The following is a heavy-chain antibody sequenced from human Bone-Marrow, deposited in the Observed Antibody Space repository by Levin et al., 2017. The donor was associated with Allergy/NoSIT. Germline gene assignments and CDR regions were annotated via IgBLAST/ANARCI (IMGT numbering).Heavy chain of an antibody. J-gene: IGHJ5*02. D-gene: IGHD3-3*01. CDR2: ISGSGGST. CDR3: AKDPYYDFWNDWFDP. Sequence: GGSLRLSCAASGFTFSSYAMSWVRQAPGKGLEWVSAISGSGGSTYYADSVKGRFTISRDNSKNTLYLQMNSLRAEDTAVYYCAKDPYYDFWNDWFDPWGQGTLVTVSS. V-gene: IGHV3-23*01. CDR1: GFTFSSYA.